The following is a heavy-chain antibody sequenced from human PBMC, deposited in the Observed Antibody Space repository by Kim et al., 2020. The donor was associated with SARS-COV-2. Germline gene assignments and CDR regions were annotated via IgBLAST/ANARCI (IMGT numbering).Heavy chain of an antibody. D-gene: IGHD2-2*01. V-gene: IGHV3-30*18. J-gene: IGHJ6*02. CDR1: GFTFSSYG. Sequence: GGSLRLSCAASGFTFSSYGMHWVRQAPGKGLEWVAVISYDGSNKYYADSVKGRFTISRDNSKNTLYLQMNSLRAEDTAVYYCAKDIWDIVVVPAAMWYYYGMDVWGQGTTVTVSS. CDR3: AKDIWDIVVVPAAMWYYYGMDV. CDR2: ISYDGSNK.